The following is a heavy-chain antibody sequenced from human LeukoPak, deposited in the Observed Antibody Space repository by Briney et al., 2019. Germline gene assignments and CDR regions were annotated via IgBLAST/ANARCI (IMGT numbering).Heavy chain of an antibody. CDR2: ISSNGGST. CDR1: GFTFSSYA. D-gene: IGHD5-24*01. J-gene: IGHJ4*02. CDR3: VKAPLRWLQLMGYFDY. V-gene: IGHV3-64D*09. Sequence: GGSLRLSCSASGFTFSSYAMHGVRQAPGKGLEYVSAISSNGGSTYYADSVKGRFTISRDNSKNTLYLQMSSLRAEDTAVYYCVKAPLRWLQLMGYFDYWGQGTLVTVSS.